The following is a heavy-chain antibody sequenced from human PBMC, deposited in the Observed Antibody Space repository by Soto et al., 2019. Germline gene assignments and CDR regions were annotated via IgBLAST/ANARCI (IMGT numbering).Heavy chain of an antibody. V-gene: IGHV3-30*18. CDR1: GFTFSSYG. CDR3: AKGRLRWYHDAFDI. J-gene: IGHJ3*02. CDR2: ISYDGSNK. Sequence: GGSLRLSCAASGFTFSSYGMHWVRQAPGKGLEWAAVISYDGSNKYCADSVKGRFTISRDNSKNTLYLQMNSLRAEDTAVYYCAKGRLRWYHDAFDIWGQGTMVTVSS. D-gene: IGHD4-17*01.